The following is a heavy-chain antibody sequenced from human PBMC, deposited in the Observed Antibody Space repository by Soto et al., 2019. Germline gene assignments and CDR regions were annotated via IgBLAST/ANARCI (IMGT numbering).Heavy chain of an antibody. CDR2: ISYDGSNQ. Sequence: GGSLRLSCAASGFTFNIYGMHWVRQAPDKGLEWVALISYDGSNQYYADSVKGRFTISRDNSKNTLFLQMNSLRADDTAVYYCAKDQASGQGSFDSWGQGTRVTVSS. CDR3: AKDQASGQGSFDS. J-gene: IGHJ4*02. CDR1: GFTFNIYG. V-gene: IGHV3-30*18.